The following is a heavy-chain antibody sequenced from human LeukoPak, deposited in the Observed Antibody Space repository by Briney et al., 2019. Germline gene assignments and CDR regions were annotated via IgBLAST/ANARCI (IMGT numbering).Heavy chain of an antibody. J-gene: IGHJ3*02. Sequence: NPSQTLSLXCAVSGYSISSGYYWGWIRQPPGKGLEWIGSIYHSGSTYYNPSLKSRVTISVDTSKNQFSLKLSSVTAADTAVYYCARVQLERPAFDIWGQGTMVTVSS. CDR3: ARVQLERPAFDI. CDR1: GYSISSGYY. V-gene: IGHV4-38-2*01. D-gene: IGHD1-1*01. CDR2: IYHSGST.